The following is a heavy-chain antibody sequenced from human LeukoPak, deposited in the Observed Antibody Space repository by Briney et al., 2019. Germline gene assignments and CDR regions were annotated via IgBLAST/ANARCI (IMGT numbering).Heavy chain of an antibody. V-gene: IGHV3-21*01. CDR3: ARGPSDH. CDR2: ISSTSDST. CDR1: GFSFSSYS. Sequence: GGSLRLSCAASGFSFSSYSMNWVRQPPGKGLQWVSSISSTSDSTYYADSVKGRFTISRDNAKNSLYLQVNSLRAEDTAVYFCARGPSDHWGQGTLVTVSS. J-gene: IGHJ4*02.